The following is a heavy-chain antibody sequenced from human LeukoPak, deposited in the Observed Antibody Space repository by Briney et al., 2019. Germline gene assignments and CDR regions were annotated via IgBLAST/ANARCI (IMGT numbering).Heavy chain of an antibody. J-gene: IGHJ4*02. V-gene: IGHV3-21*01. Sequence: GRSLRLSCAASGFTFSSYSMNWVRQAPGKGLEWVSSISSSSSYIYYADSVKGRFTISRDNAKNSLYLQMNSLRAEDTAVYYRAREGIVGATGDYWGQGTLVTVSS. D-gene: IGHD1-26*01. CDR2: ISSSSSYI. CDR1: GFTFSSYS. CDR3: AREGIVGATGDY.